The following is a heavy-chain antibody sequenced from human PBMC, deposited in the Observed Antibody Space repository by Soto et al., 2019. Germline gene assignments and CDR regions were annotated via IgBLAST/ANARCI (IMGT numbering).Heavy chain of an antibody. CDR3: ARRKLAADPARWFDP. CDR2: INHSGST. CDR1: GGSFSGYY. Sequence: QVQLQQWGAGLLKPSETLSLTCAVYGGSFSGYYWSWIRQPPGKGLEWIGEINHSGSTNYNPSLKSRVTISVDTSKSRFSLKLSSVTAADTAVYYCARRKLAADPARWFDPWGQGTLVTVSS. J-gene: IGHJ5*02. V-gene: IGHV4-34*01. D-gene: IGHD6-13*01.